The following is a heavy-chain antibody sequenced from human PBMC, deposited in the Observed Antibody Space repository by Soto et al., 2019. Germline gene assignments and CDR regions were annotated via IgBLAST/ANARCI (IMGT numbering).Heavy chain of an antibody. Sequence: GGSLRLSCAASGFTFSSYEMNWVRHAPGKGLEWVSYISSSGSTIYYADSVKGRFTISRDNAKNSLYLQMNSLRAEDTAVYYCASQPEGSSWPPYYWGQGTLVTVSS. CDR1: GFTFSSYE. J-gene: IGHJ4*02. CDR3: ASQPEGSSWPPYY. CDR2: ISSSGSTI. D-gene: IGHD6-13*01. V-gene: IGHV3-48*03.